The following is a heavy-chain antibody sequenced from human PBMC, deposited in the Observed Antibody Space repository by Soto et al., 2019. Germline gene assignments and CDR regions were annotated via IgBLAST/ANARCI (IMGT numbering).Heavy chain of an antibody. D-gene: IGHD2-2*01. V-gene: IGHV4-30-4*01. CDR1: GGSISSGDYY. CDR3: ARAPAAPDWFDP. CDR2: IYYSGSN. Sequence: SETLSLTCTVSGGSISSGDYYWSWIRQPPGKGLEWIGYIYYSGSNYYNPSLKSRVTISVDTSKNQFSLKLSSVTAADTAVYYCARAPAAPDWFDPWGKGTLVTVSS. J-gene: IGHJ5*02.